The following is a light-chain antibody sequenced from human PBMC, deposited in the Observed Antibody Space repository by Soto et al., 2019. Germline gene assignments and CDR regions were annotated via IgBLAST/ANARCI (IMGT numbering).Light chain of an antibody. J-gene: IGKJ4*02. Sequence: DMEITQSPSSLSASVGDRVTITCRASQSISNYLNWYQHKPGKVPTLLIYAASSLQSGVPTRFSGSGSGTDFTLNITSLQPEDCATYYCQQSYGTPHTFGGGTK. CDR1: QSISNY. CDR3: QQSYGTPHT. CDR2: AAS. V-gene: IGKV1-39*01.